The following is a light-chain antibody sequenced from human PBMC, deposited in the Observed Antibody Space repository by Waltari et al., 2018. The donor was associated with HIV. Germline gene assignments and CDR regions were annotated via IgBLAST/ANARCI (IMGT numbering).Light chain of an antibody. CDR2: KDN. J-gene: IGLJ2*01. Sequence: SYELAQPFSVSVSPGQTAAITCFGDALANQYTNWYQQKPGQSPVLVICKDNWRPSGVPGRFSGSRSGTTGTLTISGVQAEDEADYYFQSTDVRGSQVIFGGGTKLTVL. CDR3: QSTDVRGSQVI. CDR1: ALANQY. V-gene: IGLV3-25*03.